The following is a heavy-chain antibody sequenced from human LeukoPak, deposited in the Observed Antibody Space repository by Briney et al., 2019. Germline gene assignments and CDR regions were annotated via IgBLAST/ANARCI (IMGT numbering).Heavy chain of an antibody. CDR1: GFTFSQSW. V-gene: IGHV3-74*01. D-gene: IGHD3-3*01. CDR3: ARDQIIPGPSTVDF. CDR2: INTDGRNT. Sequence: GGSLRLSCVVSGFTFSQSWMHWVRQVPGKGLVWVSRINTDGRNTIYADSVQGRFTTSRDNAKNTLYLQMNSLRAEDTAVYYCARDQIIPGPSTVDFWGKGTLVSVSS. J-gene: IGHJ4*02.